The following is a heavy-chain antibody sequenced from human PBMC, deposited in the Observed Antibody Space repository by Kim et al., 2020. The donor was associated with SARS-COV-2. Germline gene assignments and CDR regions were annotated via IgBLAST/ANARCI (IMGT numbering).Heavy chain of an antibody. V-gene: IGHV3-13*01. Sequence: SVKGRFTISRENVKNSLYLQMNSLTAGDTAVYYCARLFKEYSGYPFYFDYWGQGALVTV. CDR3: ARLFKEYSGYPFYFDY. J-gene: IGHJ4*02. D-gene: IGHD5-12*01.